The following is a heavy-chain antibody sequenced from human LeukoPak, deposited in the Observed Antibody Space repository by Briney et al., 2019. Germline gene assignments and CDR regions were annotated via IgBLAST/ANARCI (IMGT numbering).Heavy chain of an antibody. CDR1: GDSITDYY. J-gene: IGHJ4*02. CDR2: IYHRGST. V-gene: IGHV4-59*01. D-gene: IGHD3-3*01. Sequence: SETLSLTCVVSGDSITDYYWSWIRQPPGKGLEWIGYIYHRGSTNYNPSLKSRVTISVDTSKNQFSLKLSSVTAADTAVYYCARENPIRGVPQPPDYWGQGTLVTVSS. CDR3: ARENPIRGVPQPPDY.